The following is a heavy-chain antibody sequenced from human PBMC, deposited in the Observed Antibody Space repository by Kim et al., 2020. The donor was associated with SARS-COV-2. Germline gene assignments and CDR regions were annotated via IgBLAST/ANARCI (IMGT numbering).Heavy chain of an antibody. CDR3: AKVRYCSGGSCSYYYYGMDV. Sequence: GGSLRLSCAASGFTFSSYAMSWVRQAPGKGLEWVSAISGSGGSTYYADSVKGRFTISRDNSKNTLYLQMNSLRAEDTAVYYCAKVRYCSGGSCSYYYYGMDVWGQGTTVTVSS. CDR1: GFTFSSYA. D-gene: IGHD2-15*01. V-gene: IGHV3-23*01. J-gene: IGHJ6*02. CDR2: ISGSGGST.